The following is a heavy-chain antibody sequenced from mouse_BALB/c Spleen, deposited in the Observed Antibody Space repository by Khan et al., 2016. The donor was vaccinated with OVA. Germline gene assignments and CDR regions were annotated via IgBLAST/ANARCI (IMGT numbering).Heavy chain of an antibody. D-gene: IGHD4-1*01. CDR1: GFNIKDTY. CDR2: IDPANGNT. CDR3: VRDYWDVFAY. V-gene: IGHV14-3*02. J-gene: IGHJ3*01. Sequence: VQLQQPGAELVKPGASVKLSCTASGFNIKDTYMHWVKQRPEQGLEWIGRIDPANGNTKYDPKFQGKATITADTSSNTAYLQLGSLTSEDTAVYYCVRDYWDVFAYWGQGTLVTVSA.